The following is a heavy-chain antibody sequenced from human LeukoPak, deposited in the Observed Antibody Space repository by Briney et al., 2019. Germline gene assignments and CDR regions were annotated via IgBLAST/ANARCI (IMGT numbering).Heavy chain of an antibody. CDR3: ARLRGTLIDY. D-gene: IGHD3-16*01. CDR2: IDPSDSYT. CDR1: GYSFTSYW. V-gene: IGHV5-10-1*01. J-gene: IGHJ4*02. Sequence: GESLKISCQGSGYSFTSYWITWVRQMPAKGLEWMGRIDPSDSYTNYSPSFQGHVTISADKSISTGYPQWSSLKASDTAMYYCARLRGTLIDYWGQGILVTVSS.